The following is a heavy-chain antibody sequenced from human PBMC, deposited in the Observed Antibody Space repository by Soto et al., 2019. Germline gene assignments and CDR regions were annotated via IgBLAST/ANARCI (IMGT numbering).Heavy chain of an antibody. CDR3: AMGGRDGYTV. CDR2: INHSGST. D-gene: IGHD2-15*01. CDR1: GGTFSGYY. Sequence: QVQLQQWGAGLLKPSETLSLTCAVDGGTFSGYYWSWIRQPPGKGLEWIGEINHSGSTNYNPSLKSRVNISVDTSKNQFSLKLSSVTAADTAVYYCAMGGRDGYTVWGQGTLVTVSS. V-gene: IGHV4-34*08. J-gene: IGHJ4*02.